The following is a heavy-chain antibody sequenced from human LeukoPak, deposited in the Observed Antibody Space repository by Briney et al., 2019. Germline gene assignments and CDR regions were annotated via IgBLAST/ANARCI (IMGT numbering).Heavy chain of an antibody. J-gene: IGHJ2*01. CDR2: IFPADSST. D-gene: IGHD3-16*01. V-gene: IGHV5-51*01. Sequence: GESLRISCKGTGYNFPSYWIGWVRQTPGKGLEWMGIIFPADSSTRYSPSFQGQVTISADKSISTAYLHWSSLKASDSALYYCASRNSASYWYFDIWGRGTRVTVSS. CDR1: GYNFPSYW. CDR3: ASRNSASYWYFDI.